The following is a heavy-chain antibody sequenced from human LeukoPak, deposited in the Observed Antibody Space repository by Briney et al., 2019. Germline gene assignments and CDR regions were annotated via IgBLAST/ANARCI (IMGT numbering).Heavy chain of an antibody. CDR2: INHSGST. D-gene: IGHD1-26*01. CDR1: GGSLSGYY. CDR3: ATGVGVRLRMDV. V-gene: IGHV4-34*01. J-gene: IGHJ6*02. Sequence: SETLSLTCAVYGGSLSGYYWSWIRQPRGKGLEWIGEINHSGSTNYNPSLKSRVTISVDTSKNQFSLKLSSVTAADTAVYYCATGVGVRLRMDVWGQGTTVTVSS.